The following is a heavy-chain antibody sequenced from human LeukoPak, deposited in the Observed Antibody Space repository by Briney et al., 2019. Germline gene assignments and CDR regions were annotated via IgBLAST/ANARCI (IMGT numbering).Heavy chain of an antibody. V-gene: IGHV4-59*01. CDR1: GGSISSYY. CDR3: ARDRGYSYGLDAFDI. D-gene: IGHD5-18*01. CDR2: IYYSGST. J-gene: IGHJ3*02. Sequence: PSETLSLTCTVSGGSISSYYWSWIRQPPGKGLEWIGYIYYSGSTNYNPSLKSRVTISVDTSKNQFSLKLGSVTAADTAVYYCARDRGYSYGLDAFDIWGQGTMVTVSS.